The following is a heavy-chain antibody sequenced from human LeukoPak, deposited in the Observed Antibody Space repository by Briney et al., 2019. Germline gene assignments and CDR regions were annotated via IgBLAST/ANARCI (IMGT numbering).Heavy chain of an antibody. D-gene: IGHD3-10*01. V-gene: IGHV3-53*01. J-gene: IGHJ6*03. CDR3: ARDFKGRNKFGETYYYMDV. CDR2: IYSSGRT. CDR1: GIPVSTNY. Sequence: GGSLRLSCAASGIPVSTNYISWVRQPPGEGLEWVAVIYSSGRTNYADSVKGRFTISRDSSENTVFLQLNSLRAEDTAMYFCARDFKGRNKFGETYYYMDVWGKGTTVTISS.